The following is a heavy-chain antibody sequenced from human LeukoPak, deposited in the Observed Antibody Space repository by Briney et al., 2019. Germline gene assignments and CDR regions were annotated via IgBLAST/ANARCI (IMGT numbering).Heavy chain of an antibody. CDR2: IYYSGST. V-gene: IGHV4-39*01. CDR3: ARHYTRSYYYMDV. D-gene: IGHD3-16*01. J-gene: IGHJ6*03. Sequence: PSETLSLTCTVSGGSISSSSYYWGWIRQPPGKGLEWIGSIYYSGSTYYNPSLKSRVTISVDTSKNQFSLKLSSVTAADTAVYYCARHYTRSYYYMDVWGKGITVTVSS. CDR1: GGSISSSSYY.